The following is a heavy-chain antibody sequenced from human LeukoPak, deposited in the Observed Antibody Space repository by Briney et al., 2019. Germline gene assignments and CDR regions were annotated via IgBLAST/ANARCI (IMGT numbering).Heavy chain of an antibody. J-gene: IGHJ4*02. V-gene: IGHV1-2*02. D-gene: IGHD4-17*01. CDR1: GYTFTGYY. CDR2: INPNSGGT. Sequence: ASVKVSCNASGYTFTGYYMHWVRQAPGQGPEWMGWINPNSGGTNYAQKFQGRVTMTRDTSISTAYMELSRLRSDDTAVYYCARGNDYGDYFDYWGQGTLVTVSS. CDR3: ARGNDYGDYFDY.